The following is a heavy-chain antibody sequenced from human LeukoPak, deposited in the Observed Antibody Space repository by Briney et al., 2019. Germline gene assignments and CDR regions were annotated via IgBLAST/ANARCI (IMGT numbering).Heavy chain of an antibody. CDR3: ARSRISSGWYANDYVLLDY. CDR2: INPNSGGT. J-gene: IGHJ4*02. D-gene: IGHD6-19*01. Sequence: GASVKVSCKASGYTFTGYYMHWVRQAPGQGLEWMGWINPNSGGTNYAQKFQGRVTMTRDTAISTAYMELSRLRSDDTAVYYCARSRISSGWYANDYVLLDYWGQGTLVTVSS. CDR1: GYTFTGYY. V-gene: IGHV1-2*02.